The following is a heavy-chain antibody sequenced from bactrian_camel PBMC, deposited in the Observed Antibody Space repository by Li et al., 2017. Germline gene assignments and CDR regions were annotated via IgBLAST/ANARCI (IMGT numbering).Heavy chain of an antibody. CDR3: AADRGVRPQLSRPEDRIY. D-gene: IGHD3*01. J-gene: IGHJ4*01. CDR2: LYTTTETT. V-gene: IGHV3S53*01. CDR1: QTLKC. Sequence: QLVESGGGSVQAGGSLRLSCKASQTLKCMAWFRQAPGKEREAIAGLYTTTETTRYADSLKGRFTISLNNARNTLYLQMDNLKPEDTAMYYCAADRGVRPQLSRPEDRIYWGQGTQVTVS.